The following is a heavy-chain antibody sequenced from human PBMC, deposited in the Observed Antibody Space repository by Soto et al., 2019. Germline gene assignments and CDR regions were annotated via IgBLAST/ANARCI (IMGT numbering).Heavy chain of an antibody. CDR2: ISGTSSYI. Sequence: EVQLVESGGGLVKPGGSLRLSCAASGFPFSDYSLNWVRQSPGKGLEWVSSISGTSSYIYYVDSVKGRFTISRDNAKNALYLRMNSLRAEDTAVYYWTRGLYAGNSFYYYGMDVWGQGTTVTVSS. D-gene: IGHD6-13*01. J-gene: IGHJ6*02. CDR1: GFPFSDYS. CDR3: TRGLYAGNSFYYYGMDV. V-gene: IGHV3-21*06.